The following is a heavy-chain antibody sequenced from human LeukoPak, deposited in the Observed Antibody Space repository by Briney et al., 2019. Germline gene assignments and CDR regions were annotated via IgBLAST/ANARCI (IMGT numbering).Heavy chain of an antibody. CDR2: ISSTSSTI. V-gene: IGHV3-48*02. Sequence: PGGSLRLSCAASGFTFSSYEMNWVRQAPGKGLEWVSYISSTSSTIYYADSVKGRFTISRDNAQNSLYLQMNSLRDEDTAVYFCTREGNGGNRFDYWGQGTLVIVSS. J-gene: IGHJ4*02. CDR3: TREGNGGNRFDY. D-gene: IGHD4-23*01. CDR1: GFTFSSYE.